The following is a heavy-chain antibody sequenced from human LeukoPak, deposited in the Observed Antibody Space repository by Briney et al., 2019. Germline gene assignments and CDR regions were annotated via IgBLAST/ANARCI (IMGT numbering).Heavy chain of an antibody. D-gene: IGHD3-10*01. CDR3: AKDRLNLPGALNY. J-gene: IGHJ4*02. Sequence: GGSLRLSCAASGFTLSSYAMSWVRQAPGKGLEWVSSISGSGDSTYYADSVKGRFTISRDNSKNTLYLQMNSLRAEDTAIYYCAKDRLNLPGALNYWGQGTLVTVSS. CDR1: GFTLSSYA. V-gene: IGHV3-23*01. CDR2: ISGSGDST.